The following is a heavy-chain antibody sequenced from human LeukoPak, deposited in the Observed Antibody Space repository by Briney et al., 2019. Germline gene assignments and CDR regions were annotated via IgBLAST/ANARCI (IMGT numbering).Heavy chain of an antibody. CDR1: GFTFSGYS. CDR3: ARDRGINLFDY. D-gene: IGHD3-16*01. V-gene: IGHV3-23*01. CDR2: ISGSGDAT. Sequence: GGSLRLSCAASGFTFSGYSMSWVRQAPGKGPEWVSTISGSGDATYYADSVKGRFTISRDNSKNTLYLQMNSLRAEDTAVYYCARDRGINLFDYWGQGTLVTVSS. J-gene: IGHJ4*02.